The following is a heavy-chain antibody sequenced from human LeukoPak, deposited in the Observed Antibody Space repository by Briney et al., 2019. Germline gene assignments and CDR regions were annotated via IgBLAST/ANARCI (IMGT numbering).Heavy chain of an antibody. CDR3: ARKTYYYDSGSYSKSYYFDY. V-gene: IGHV3-11*06. CDR2: IGRSSTDT. J-gene: IGHJ4*02. D-gene: IGHD3-10*01. CDR1: GFTFTDFY. Sequence: KPGGSLRLSCAASGFTFTDFYMSWIRQAPGKGLEWLSDIGRSSTDTNYADSVKGRFTISRDNAKNSLFLQLNSLRAEDTAVYYCARKTYYYDSGSYSKSYYFDYWGQGTLVTVSS.